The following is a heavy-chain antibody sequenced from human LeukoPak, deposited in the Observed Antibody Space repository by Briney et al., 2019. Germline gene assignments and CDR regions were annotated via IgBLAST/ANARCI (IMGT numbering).Heavy chain of an antibody. CDR3: ASCRYDFWSGSKRWFDP. CDR2: MNPNSGNT. D-gene: IGHD3-3*01. CDR1: GYTFTSYD. V-gene: IGHV1-8*01. J-gene: IGHJ5*02. Sequence: ASVKVSCKASGYTFTSYDINWVRQATGQGLEWMGWMNPNSGNTGYAQKFQGRVTMTRNTSISTAYMELSSLRSEDTAVYYSASCRYDFWSGSKRWFDPWGQGTLVTVSS.